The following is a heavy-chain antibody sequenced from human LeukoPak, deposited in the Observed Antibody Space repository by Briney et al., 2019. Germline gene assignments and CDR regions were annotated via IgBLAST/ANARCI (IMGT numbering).Heavy chain of an antibody. CDR3: ARDCGVDAHIDY. D-gene: IGHD3-3*01. J-gene: IGHJ4*02. CDR2: ISSSSSTI. Sequence: PGGSLRLSCAASGFTFSSYALNWVRQAPGKGLEWISYISSSSSTIYYTDSVKGRFTISRDNAKNSLYLQMNSLRDEDTAVYYCARDCGVDAHIDYWGRGTLVTVSA. V-gene: IGHV3-48*02. CDR1: GFTFSSYA.